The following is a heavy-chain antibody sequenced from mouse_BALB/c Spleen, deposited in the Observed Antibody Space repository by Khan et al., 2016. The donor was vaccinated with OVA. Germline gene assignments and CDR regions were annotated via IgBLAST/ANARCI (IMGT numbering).Heavy chain of an antibody. CDR2: LSYSGST. Sequence: EVKLLESGPGLVKPSQSLSLTCTVTGYTIPSGYGWNWIRKFPGNKLEWMGYLSYSGSTNYNPSLKSRISLTRDISKKQFFLQLNSVTTEDTATYYCTRTARIEYWGQGTTLTVSS. V-gene: IGHV3-2*02. CDR1: GYTIPSGYG. J-gene: IGHJ2*01. CDR3: TRTARIEY. D-gene: IGHD1-2*01.